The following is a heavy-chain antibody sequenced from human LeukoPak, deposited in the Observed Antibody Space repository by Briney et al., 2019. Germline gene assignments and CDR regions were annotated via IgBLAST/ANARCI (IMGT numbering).Heavy chain of an antibody. CDR2: IGSDNKP. D-gene: IGHD3-22*01. V-gene: IGHV3-23*05. J-gene: IGHJ4*02. CDR1: GFTFSAYA. CDR3: ARRPYYYDSSGYYDDY. Sequence: GGSLRLSCEASGFTFSAYAMTWVRQAPGKGLEWVSSIGSDNKPHYSESVKGRFAISRDNSKNTLYLQMNSLRAEDTAVYYCARRPYYYDSSGYYDDYWGQGTLVTVSS.